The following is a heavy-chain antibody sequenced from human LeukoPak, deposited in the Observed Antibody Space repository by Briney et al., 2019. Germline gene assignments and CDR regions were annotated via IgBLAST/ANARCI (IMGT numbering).Heavy chain of an antibody. CDR3: ARVFGGSGWYDAFDI. J-gene: IGHJ3*02. D-gene: IGHD6-19*01. CDR2: IYSGGST. V-gene: IGHV3-66*01. CDR1: GFTVSSNY. Sequence: PGGSLRLSCAASGFTVSSNYMSWVRQAPGKGLEWVSVIYSGGSTYYADSVKGRFTISRDNSKNTLYLQMNSLRAEDTAVYYCARVFGGSGWYDAFDIGGQGTMVTVSS.